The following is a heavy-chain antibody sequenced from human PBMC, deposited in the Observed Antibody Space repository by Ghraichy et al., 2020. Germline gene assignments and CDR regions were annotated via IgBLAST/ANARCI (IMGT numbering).Heavy chain of an antibody. CDR3: ARDVPYYDSSGYSDY. CDR2: IIPIFGTA. Sequence: SVKVSCKASGGTFSSYAISWVRQAPGQGLEWMGGIIPIFGTANYAQKFQGRVTITADESTSTAYMELSSLRSEDTAVYYCARDVPYYDSSGYSDYWGQGTLVTVSS. V-gene: IGHV1-69*13. J-gene: IGHJ4*02. CDR1: GGTFSSYA. D-gene: IGHD3-22*01.